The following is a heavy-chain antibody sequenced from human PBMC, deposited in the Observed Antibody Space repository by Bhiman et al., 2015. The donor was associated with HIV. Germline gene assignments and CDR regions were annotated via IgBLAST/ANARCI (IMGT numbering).Heavy chain of an antibody. D-gene: IGHD3-10*01. J-gene: IGHJ4*02. Sequence: QVQLVESGGGVVQPGRSLRLSCAASGFTFSSYAMHWVRQAPGKGLEWVAVISYDGSNKYYADSVRGRFTISRDRSKNTLYLQMNSLRPEDTAVYYCARDLTYGSGSCVDYWGQGTLVIVSS. CDR1: GFTFSSYA. CDR3: ARDLTYGSGSCVDY. CDR2: ISYDGSNK. V-gene: IGHV3-30*04.